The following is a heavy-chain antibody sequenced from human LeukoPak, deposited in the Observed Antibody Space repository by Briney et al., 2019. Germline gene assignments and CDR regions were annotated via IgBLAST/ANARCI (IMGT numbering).Heavy chain of an antibody. V-gene: IGHV4-34*01. J-gene: IGHJ4*02. CDR2: IHHSGST. CDR1: GGSVRDNY. Sequence: SETLSLTCAVYGGSVRDNYWSWIRQPPGKGLEWIGEIHHSGSTKYNPSLKSRVTISLDTPKNQFSLKLNSMTAADTAVYYCAGHVSAAAGGRWGQGTLVTVSS. CDR3: AGHVSAAAGGR. D-gene: IGHD6-13*01.